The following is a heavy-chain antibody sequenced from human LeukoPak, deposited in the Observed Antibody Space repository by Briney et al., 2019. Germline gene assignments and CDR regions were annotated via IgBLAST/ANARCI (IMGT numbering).Heavy chain of an antibody. CDR3: ARQPGAGWFDP. J-gene: IGHJ5*02. Sequence: GESLKISCKGSGYSFTSYWIGWVRQMPGKGLEWMGRIDPSDSYTNYSPSFQGHVTISADKSISTVYLQWGSLKASDTAMYYCARQPGAGWFDPWGQGTLVTVSS. CDR1: GYSFTSYW. CDR2: IDPSDSYT. D-gene: IGHD3-10*01. V-gene: IGHV5-10-1*01.